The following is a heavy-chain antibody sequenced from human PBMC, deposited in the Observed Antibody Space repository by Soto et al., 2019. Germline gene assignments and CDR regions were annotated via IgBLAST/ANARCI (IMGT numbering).Heavy chain of an antibody. CDR3: AKDNCVXXXXXXLXXXFDP. CDR1: GFTFSSYG. Sequence: QVQLVESGGGVVQPGRSLRLSCVASGFTFSSYGMHWVRQAPGKGLEWVAVIAYDGSNKYYADSVKGRFTISRDNSKNTLYLQMNSLRAEDTAVXXCAKDNCVXXXXXXLXXXFDPWGQGTLVTVSS. D-gene: IGHD2-21*01. J-gene: IGHJ5*02. V-gene: IGHV3-30*18. CDR2: IAYDGSNK.